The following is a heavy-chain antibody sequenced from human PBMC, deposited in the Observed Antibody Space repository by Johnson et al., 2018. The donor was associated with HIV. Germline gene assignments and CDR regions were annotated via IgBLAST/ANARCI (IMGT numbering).Heavy chain of an antibody. CDR2: LSSDGSNE. CDR1: GFTFSTYG. Sequence: QMQLVESGGGLVQPGRSLRLSCAASGFTFSTYGMHWVRQAPGKGLEWVAVLSSDGSNEYYVESGKGRFTISREHSKNTLYLQMNSLRAEDTAVYYWAREDSSGYFDGFDVWGQGTMVTVSS. V-gene: IGHV3-30*03. J-gene: IGHJ3*01. CDR3: AREDSSGYFDGFDV. D-gene: IGHD3-22*01.